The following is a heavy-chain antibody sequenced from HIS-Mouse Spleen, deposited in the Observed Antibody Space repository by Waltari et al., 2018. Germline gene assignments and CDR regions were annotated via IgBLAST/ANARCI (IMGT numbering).Heavy chain of an antibody. Sequence: QLQLQESGPGLVKPSETLSLTCTVSGGSISSSSYYWGWIRQPPGKGLEWIWSIYYSGRTYYNPALKSRVTISVDTSKNQFSLKLSSVTAADTAVYYCAREIPYSSSWYDWYFDLWGRGTLVTVSS. CDR1: GGSISSSSYY. J-gene: IGHJ2*01. CDR2: IYYSGRT. V-gene: IGHV4-39*07. D-gene: IGHD6-13*01. CDR3: AREIPYSSSWYDWYFDL.